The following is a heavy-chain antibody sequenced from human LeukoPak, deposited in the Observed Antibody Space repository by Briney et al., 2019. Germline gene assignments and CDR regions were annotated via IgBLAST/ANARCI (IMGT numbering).Heavy chain of an antibody. D-gene: IGHD5-24*01. V-gene: IGHV3-48*02. J-gene: IGHJ4*02. CDR2: IRSSSSTI. CDR3: TRGRGDGYNYFDY. CDR1: GFTFSGYS. Sequence: GGSLRLSCAASGFTFSGYSMNWVRRAPGKGLEWVSYIRSSSSTIHYADSVKGRFTISRDNARNSLYLQMNSLRDEDTAVYYCTRGRGDGYNYFDYWGQGTLVTVSS.